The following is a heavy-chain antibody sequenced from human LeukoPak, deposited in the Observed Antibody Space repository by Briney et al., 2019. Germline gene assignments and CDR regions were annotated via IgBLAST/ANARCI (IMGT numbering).Heavy chain of an antibody. CDR1: GFTFSSYA. V-gene: IGHV3-23*01. CDR2: ISGSGGST. Sequence: GGSLGLSCAASGFTFSSYAMSWVRQAPGKGLEWVSAISGSGGSTYYADSVKGRFTISRDNSKNTLYLQMNSLRAEDTAVYYCAKDQTRGYSYVYYFDYWGQGTLVTVSS. D-gene: IGHD5-18*01. CDR3: AKDQTRGYSYVYYFDY. J-gene: IGHJ4*02.